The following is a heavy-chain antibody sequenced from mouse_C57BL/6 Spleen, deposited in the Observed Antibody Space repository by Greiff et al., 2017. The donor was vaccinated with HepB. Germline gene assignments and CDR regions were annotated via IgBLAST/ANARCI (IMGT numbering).Heavy chain of an antibody. Sequence: VQLQESGPGLVAPSQSLSITCTVSGFSLTSYAISWVRQPPGKGLEWLGVIWTGGGTNYNSALKTRLSISKDNSKSQVFLKMNSLQTDDTARYYCARNYYGSSYAMDYWGQGTSVTVSS. CDR1: GFSLTSYA. D-gene: IGHD1-1*01. CDR2: IWTGGGT. V-gene: IGHV2-9-1*01. CDR3: ARNYYGSSYAMDY. J-gene: IGHJ4*01.